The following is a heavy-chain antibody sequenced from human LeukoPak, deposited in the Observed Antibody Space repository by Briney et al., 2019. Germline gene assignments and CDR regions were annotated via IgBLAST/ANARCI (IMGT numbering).Heavy chain of an antibody. CDR1: GFTVSSNY. CDR2: IYSGGST. Sequence: GGSLRLSCAASGFTVSSNYMSWVRQAPGKGLEWVSVIYSGGSTYYADSVKGRFTISRDNSKNTLYLQMNSLRAEDTAVYYCASFSTTSYYYYMDVWGKGTTVTVSS. J-gene: IGHJ6*03. CDR3: ASFSTTSYYYYMDV. D-gene: IGHD2-2*01. V-gene: IGHV3-53*01.